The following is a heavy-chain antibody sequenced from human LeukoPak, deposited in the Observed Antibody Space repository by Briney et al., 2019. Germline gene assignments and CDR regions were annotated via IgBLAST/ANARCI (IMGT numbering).Heavy chain of an antibody. Sequence: PGGSLRLSCAASRFNFNNYGMHWVRQAPGKGLEWVAFIRYDGSNKYYADSVKGRFTISRDNSKNTLYLQMNSLRAEDTAVYYCAKDQTEWEPLLWSWFDPWGQGTLVTVSS. V-gene: IGHV3-30*02. CDR1: RFNFNNYG. D-gene: IGHD1-26*01. CDR3: AKDQTEWEPLLWSWFDP. CDR2: IRYDGSNK. J-gene: IGHJ5*02.